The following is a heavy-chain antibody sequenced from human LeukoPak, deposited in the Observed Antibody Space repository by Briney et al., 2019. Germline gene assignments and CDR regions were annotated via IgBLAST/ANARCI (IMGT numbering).Heavy chain of an antibody. CDR3: ARDPMYNGGNSGAFDF. Sequence: PGGSLRLSCAASGFAFNTYSMNWVRQAPGKGLEWISYISGSGATYYADSVKGRFTISRDNAQNSLWLQMNSLRAEDTAVYYCARDPMYNGGNSGAFDFWGQGTLVTVSS. CDR2: ISGSGAT. J-gene: IGHJ3*01. V-gene: IGHV3-48*04. CDR1: GFAFNTYS. D-gene: IGHD4-23*01.